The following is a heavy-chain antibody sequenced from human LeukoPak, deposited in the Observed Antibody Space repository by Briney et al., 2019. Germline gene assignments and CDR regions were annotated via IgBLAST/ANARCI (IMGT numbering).Heavy chain of an antibody. CDR2: IYHSGSI. CDR1: GYSISSGYY. CDR3: ASSWYYYASGSYYFDN. J-gene: IGHJ4*02. D-gene: IGHD3-10*01. V-gene: IGHV4-38-2*02. Sequence: SETLSLTCSVSGYSISSGYYWGWIRQPPGKGLEWIGSIYHSGSIYYNPSLKSRVTISVDTSKNQFSLKLSSVTAADTAVYYCASSWYYYASGSYYFDNWGQGTLVTVSS.